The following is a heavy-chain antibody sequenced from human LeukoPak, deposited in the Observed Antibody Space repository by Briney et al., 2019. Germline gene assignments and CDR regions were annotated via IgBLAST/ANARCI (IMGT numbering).Heavy chain of an antibody. CDR2: IFYSWST. Sequence: SETLSLTCTVSGGSISTSNYYWGWIRQPPGKGLEWIGNIFYSWSTYYSPSLKSRVTISLDTSRNQFSLKLTSVTAADTSVYYCARVYDFWSGYFYYRGQGTLVTASS. V-gene: IGHV4-39*07. CDR1: GGSISTSNYY. J-gene: IGHJ4*02. CDR3: ARVYDFWSGYFYY. D-gene: IGHD3-3*01.